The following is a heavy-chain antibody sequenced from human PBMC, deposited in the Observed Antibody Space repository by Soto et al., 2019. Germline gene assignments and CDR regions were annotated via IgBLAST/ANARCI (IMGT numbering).Heavy chain of an antibody. D-gene: IGHD2-21*02. CDR3: AREETAWPLAYGLDV. Sequence: PGGSLSLSCAVSVFTFSNYYIHWVRQAPGKGLEWVSSIRSGRDTFYADSVKGRFSISRDDATSSVSLQMNSLRGEDTAVYFCAREETAWPLAYGLDVWGQGTTVTVS. CDR2: IRSGRDT. V-gene: IGHV3-21*01. CDR1: VFTFSNYY. J-gene: IGHJ6*02.